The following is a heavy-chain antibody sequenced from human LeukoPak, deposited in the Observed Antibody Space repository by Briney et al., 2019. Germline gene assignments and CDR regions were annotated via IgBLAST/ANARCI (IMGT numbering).Heavy chain of an antibody. CDR1: GFTVSSSY. Sequence: GGSLRLSCAASGFTVSSSYMSWVRQAPGKGLGWVSAIYSGGSTYYADSVKGRFTISRDNSKNTLYLQMNSLRAEDTAVYYCARDGYSSTWAEYFQDWGQGTLVTVSS. D-gene: IGHD6-13*01. CDR3: ARDGYSSTWAEYFQD. V-gene: IGHV3-53*01. J-gene: IGHJ1*01. CDR2: IYSGGST.